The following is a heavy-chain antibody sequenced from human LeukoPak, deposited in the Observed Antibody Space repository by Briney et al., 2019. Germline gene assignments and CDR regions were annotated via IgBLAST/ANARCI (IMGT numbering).Heavy chain of an antibody. CDR3: ARCYSTGCRLGYYGMDV. D-gene: IGHD2/OR15-2a*01. J-gene: IGHJ6*02. CDR2: ISAYDGNT. Sequence: ASVKLSCTASGYTFIDYGISWVRQAPGQGLEWMGWISAYDGNTNYAQKFQVRVTMTTDTSTSTVNMDLRSLRSDDTAVYYCARCYSTGCRLGYYGMDVWGQGTTVIVSS. V-gene: IGHV1-18*01. CDR1: GYTFIDYG.